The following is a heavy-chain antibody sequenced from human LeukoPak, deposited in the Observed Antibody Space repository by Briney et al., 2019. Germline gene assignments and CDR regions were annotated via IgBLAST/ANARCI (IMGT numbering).Heavy chain of an antibody. CDR3: AKPAYAGYYYYMDV. V-gene: IGHV3-30*18. Sequence: GGSLRLSCAASGSTFSSYGMHWVRQAPGKGLEWVALISYDGSNKYYADSVKGRFTISRDNSKHTLYLQMNSLRVEDTAVYYCAKPAYAGYYYYMDVWGKGTTVTVSS. D-gene: IGHD3-16*01. J-gene: IGHJ6*03. CDR1: GSTFSSYG. CDR2: ISYDGSNK.